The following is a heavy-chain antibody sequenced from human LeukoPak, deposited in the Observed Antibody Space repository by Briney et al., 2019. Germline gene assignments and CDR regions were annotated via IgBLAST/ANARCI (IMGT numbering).Heavy chain of an antibody. J-gene: IGHJ4*02. V-gene: IGHV3-53*01. CDR3: ARGWDSNGYYCQFDY. CDR2: IYSGGRT. Sequence: GGSLRLSCAASGFTVSSNYMSWVRQAPGKGLEWVSVIYSGGRTYNAGSVKGRFTISRDNSKNTLYLQMNSLRAEDTAVYYCARGWDSNGYYCQFDYWGQGTLVTVSS. CDR1: GFTVSSNY. D-gene: IGHD3-22*01.